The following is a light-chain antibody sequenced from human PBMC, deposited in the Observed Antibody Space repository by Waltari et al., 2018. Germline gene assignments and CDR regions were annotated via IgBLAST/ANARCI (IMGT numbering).Light chain of an antibody. CDR2: GAS. CDR3: QHYVRLPVT. Sequence: EIVLTQSPGTLSLPPGERATLSCWTSQSVGRTLAWYQQKPGQPPRLLSYGASIRATGIPDRFSGSGSGTDFSLTISRLEPEDFAVYYCQHYVRLPVTFGQGTKVEIK. J-gene: IGKJ1*01. V-gene: IGKV3-20*01. CDR1: QSVGRT.